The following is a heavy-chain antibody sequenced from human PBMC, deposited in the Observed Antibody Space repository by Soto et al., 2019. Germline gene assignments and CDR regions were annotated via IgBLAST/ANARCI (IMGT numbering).Heavy chain of an antibody. V-gene: IGHV4-39*01. CDR1: GGSISSSSYY. CDR2: IYYSGST. J-gene: IGHJ5*02. CDR3: ARHGQRYSSSSRANWFDP. Sequence: SETLSLTCTVSGGSISSSSYYWGWIRQPPGKGLEWIGSIYYSGSTYYNPSLKSRVTISVDTSKNQFSLKLSSVTAADTAVYYCARHGQRYSSSSRANWFDPWGQGTLVTVSS. D-gene: IGHD6-6*01.